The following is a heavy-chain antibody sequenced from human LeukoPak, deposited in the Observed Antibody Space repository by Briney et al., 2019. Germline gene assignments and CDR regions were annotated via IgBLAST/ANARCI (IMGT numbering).Heavy chain of an antibody. CDR3: ARALWFGETFPAY. Sequence: GGSLRLSCAASGLTINSYSMNWVRQAPGKGLQWVSYISSSSTIYYADSVKGRFTISRDNAKNSLYLQMNSLRAEDTAVYYCARALWFGETFPAYWGQGTLVTVSS. CDR2: ISSSSTI. J-gene: IGHJ4*02. CDR1: GLTINSYS. V-gene: IGHV3-48*01. D-gene: IGHD3-10*01.